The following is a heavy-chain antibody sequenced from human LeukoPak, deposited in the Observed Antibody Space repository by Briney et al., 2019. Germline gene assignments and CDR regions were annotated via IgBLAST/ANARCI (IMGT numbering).Heavy chain of an antibody. CDR3: AKPPDSIPTRRDTFDI. V-gene: IGHV3-23*01. CDR1: GFTFSNYA. J-gene: IGHJ3*02. D-gene: IGHD6-6*01. Sequence: GSLRLSCAASGFTFSNYAMSWVRQAPGKGLEWVSAISGSGGSTYYAGSVQGRFTISRDNSRTTLFLQMNSLRAEDTAVYYCAKPPDSIPTRRDTFDIWGQGTMVTVSS. CDR2: ISGSGGST.